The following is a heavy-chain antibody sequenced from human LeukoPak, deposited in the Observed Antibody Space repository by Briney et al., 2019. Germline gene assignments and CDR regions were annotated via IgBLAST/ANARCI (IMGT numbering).Heavy chain of an antibody. J-gene: IGHJ5*02. CDR3: AKDVSSGWYANWFDP. Sequence: PGGSLRLSCAASGFTFSGYWMHWVRQAPGKGLEWVSGISWNSGSIGYADSVKGRFTISRDNAKNSLYLQMNSLRAEDTALYYCAKDVSSGWYANWFDPWGQGTLVTVSS. CDR1: GFTFSGYW. D-gene: IGHD6-19*01. CDR2: ISWNSGSI. V-gene: IGHV3-9*01.